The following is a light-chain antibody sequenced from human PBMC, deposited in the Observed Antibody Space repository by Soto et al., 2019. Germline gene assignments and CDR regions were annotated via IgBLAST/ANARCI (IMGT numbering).Light chain of an antibody. J-gene: IGKJ2*01. CDR3: QQYNSYSLYT. Sequence: DIQMTQSPSTLSASVGDRVTITCRASQSISSWFAWYQQKPGKAPKLLIYDASSLESGVPSRFSGSGSGTEVTLNISSLQPYDFATYYCQQYNSYSLYTFGQGTKLEIK. V-gene: IGKV1-5*01. CDR1: QSISSW. CDR2: DAS.